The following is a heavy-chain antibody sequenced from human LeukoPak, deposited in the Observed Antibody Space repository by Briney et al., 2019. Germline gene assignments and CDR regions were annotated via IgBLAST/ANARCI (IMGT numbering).Heavy chain of an antibody. D-gene: IGHD1-1*01. Sequence: SETLSLTCAVYGGSFSGYYWSWIRQPPGKGLEWIGEINHSGSINYNPSLKSRVTISKDTSKNQFSLNLNSVTAADTAVYYCARFATTGTPRSIWGQGTMVTVSS. CDR2: INHSGSI. J-gene: IGHJ3*02. CDR3: ARFATTGTPRSI. CDR1: GGSFSGYY. V-gene: IGHV4-34*01.